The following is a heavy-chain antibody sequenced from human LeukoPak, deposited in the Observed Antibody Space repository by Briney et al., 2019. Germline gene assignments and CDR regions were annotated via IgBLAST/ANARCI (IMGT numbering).Heavy chain of an antibody. J-gene: IGHJ4*02. CDR1: GYTFTSYD. V-gene: IGHV1-8*03. CDR3: ARGGLGLRFLEWLDC. CDR2: MNPNSGNT. D-gene: IGHD3-3*01. Sequence: ASVKVSCKASGYTFTSYDINWVRQATGQGLEWTGWMNPNSGNTGYAQKFQGRVTITRNTSISTAYMELSSLRSEDTAVYYCARGGLGLRFLEWLDCWGQGTLVTVSS.